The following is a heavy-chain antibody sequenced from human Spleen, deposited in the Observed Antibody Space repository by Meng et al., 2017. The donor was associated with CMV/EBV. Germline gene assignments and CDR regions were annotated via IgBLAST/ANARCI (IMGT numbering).Heavy chain of an antibody. CDR1: GGTFSSYA. CDR3: ARGGHIMVVTTYFDY. D-gene: IGHD2-21*01. J-gene: IGHJ4*02. CDR2: IIPIFGTA. V-gene: IGHV1-69*05. Sequence: SGGTFSSYAIRWVRQAPGQGLEWMGGIIPIFGTANYAQKFQGRVTITTDESTSTAYMELSSLRSEDTAVYYCARGGHIMVVTTYFDYWGQGTLVTVSS.